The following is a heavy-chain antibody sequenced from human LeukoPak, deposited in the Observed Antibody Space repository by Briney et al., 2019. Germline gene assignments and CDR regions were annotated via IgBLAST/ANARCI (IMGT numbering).Heavy chain of an antibody. CDR2: INHSGST. CDR1: GGSFSGYY. CDR3: ARGSLSTVVTPNWFDP. V-gene: IGHV4-34*01. J-gene: IGHJ5*02. Sequence: SETLSLTCAVYGGSFSGYYWSWIRQPPGKGLEWIVEINHSGSTNYNPSLKSRVTISVDTSKNQFSLKLSSVTAADTAVYYCARGSLSTVVTPNWFDPWGQGTLVTVSS. D-gene: IGHD4-23*01.